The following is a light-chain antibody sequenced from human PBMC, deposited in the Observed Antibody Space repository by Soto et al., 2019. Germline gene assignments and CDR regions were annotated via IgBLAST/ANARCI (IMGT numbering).Light chain of an antibody. V-gene: IGLV2-23*01. Sequence: QSVLTQPASVSGSPGQSITISCTGTSSDVGNYNLVSWYQQHPGKAPKLMIYEGSKRPSGVSNRFSGAKSGNTASLTISGLQAEDEADYYCCSYAGSSTSWVFGGGTKVT. J-gene: IGLJ3*02. CDR3: CSYAGSSTSWV. CDR2: EGS. CDR1: SSDVGNYNL.